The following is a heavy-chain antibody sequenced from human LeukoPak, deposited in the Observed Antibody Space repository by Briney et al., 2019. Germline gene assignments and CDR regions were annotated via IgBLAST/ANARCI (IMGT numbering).Heavy chain of an antibody. J-gene: IGHJ4*02. CDR2: IYPGDSDT. D-gene: IGHD3-10*01. CDR1: GYSFTSYW. Sequence: KYGESLKISCKGSGYSFTSYWIGWVRQMPGKGLEWMGIIYPGDSDTRYSPSFQGQVTISADKSISTAYLQWSSLKASDTAMYYCARREDYYGSGSYRYHFDYWGQGTLVTVSS. CDR3: ARREDYYGSGSYRYHFDY. V-gene: IGHV5-51*01.